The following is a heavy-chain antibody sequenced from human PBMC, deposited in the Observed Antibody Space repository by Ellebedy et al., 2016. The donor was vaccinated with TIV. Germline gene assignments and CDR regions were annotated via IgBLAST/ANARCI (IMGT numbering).Heavy chain of an antibody. Sequence: GESLKISCAASGFTFSSYGMHWVRQAPGKGLEWVAVISYDGSNKYYADSVKGRFTISRDNSKNTLYLQMGSRRAEDMAVYYCARDRAWRHGSDSYYFDYWGQGTLVTVSS. CDR1: GFTFSSYG. D-gene: IGHD3-10*01. CDR2: ISYDGSNK. CDR3: ARDRAWRHGSDSYYFDY. V-gene: IGHV3-30*03. J-gene: IGHJ4*02.